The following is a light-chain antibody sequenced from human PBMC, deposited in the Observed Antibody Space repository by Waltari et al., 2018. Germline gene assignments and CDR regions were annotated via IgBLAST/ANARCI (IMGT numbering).Light chain of an antibody. J-gene: IGLJ2*01. CDR2: DVN. Sequence: QPALTQPASVSASPGQSISISCAGTISDIGSSDYVSWYQQYPGKAPKLIIYDVNKRPSGISRRFSGSKSANTAALTISGLQAEDEATYYCSSYTNKRTPVIGGGTRVTVL. CDR1: ISDIGSSDY. V-gene: IGLV2-14*03. CDR3: SSYTNKRTPV.